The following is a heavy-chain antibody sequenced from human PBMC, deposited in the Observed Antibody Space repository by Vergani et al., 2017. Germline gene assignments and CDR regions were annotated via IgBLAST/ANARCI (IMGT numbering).Heavy chain of an antibody. D-gene: IGHD2-21*02. CDR2: IYSGGST. CDR1: GFTVSSNY. CDR3: ARVISYCGGDCYSPHADY. Sequence: EVQLLESGGGLVQPGGSLRLSCAASGFTVSSNYMSWVRQAPGKGLEWVSVIYSGGSTYYADSVKGRFTISRDNYKNTLYLQMNSLRAEDTAVYYCARVISYCGGDCYSPHADYWGQGTLVTVSS. J-gene: IGHJ4*02. V-gene: IGHV3-53*01.